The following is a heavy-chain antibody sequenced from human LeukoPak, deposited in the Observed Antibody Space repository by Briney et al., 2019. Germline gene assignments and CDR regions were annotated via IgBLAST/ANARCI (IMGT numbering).Heavy chain of an antibody. CDR1: GGSISSYY. D-gene: IGHD2-2*01. CDR2: IYTSGST. Sequence: SETLSLTCTVSGGSISSYYWSWIRQPAGKGLEWIGRIYTSGSTNYNPSLKSRVTISVDTSKNQFSLKLSSVTAADTAVYYCAGSSTSGDYYYYYYMDVWGKGTTVTVSS. V-gene: IGHV4-4*07. J-gene: IGHJ6*03. CDR3: AGSSTSGDYYYYYYMDV.